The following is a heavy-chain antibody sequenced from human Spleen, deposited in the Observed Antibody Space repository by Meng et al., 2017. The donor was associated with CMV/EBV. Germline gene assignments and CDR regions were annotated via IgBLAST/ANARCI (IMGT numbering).Heavy chain of an antibody. V-gene: IGHV1-2*02. J-gene: IGHJ3*01. CDR3: ARSLHRRYHYDPLDHDAFDL. CDR1: GYTFTAHY. Sequence: ASVKVSCKASGYTFTAHYFHWVRQAPGQGLEWMGWINPNSGGTNYAQKLQGRVSMTRDTSTTTAYMELRSLRSDDTAVYYCARSLHRRYHYDPLDHDAFDLWGQGTKVTVSS. D-gene: IGHD3-22*01. CDR2: INPNSGGT.